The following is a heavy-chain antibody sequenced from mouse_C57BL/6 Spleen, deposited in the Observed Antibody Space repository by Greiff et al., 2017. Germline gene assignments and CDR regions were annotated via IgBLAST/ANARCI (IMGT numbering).Heavy chain of an antibody. CDR3: APYGSSSWFAY. Sequence: QVQLQQPGAELVKPGASVKLSCKASGYTFTSYWMHWVKQRPGQGLEWIGMIHPNSGSTNYNEKFKSKATLTVDKSSSTAYMQRSSLTSEDSAVYYCAPYGSSSWFAYWGQGTLVTVSA. CDR1: GYTFTSYW. J-gene: IGHJ3*01. V-gene: IGHV1-64*01. CDR2: IHPNSGST. D-gene: IGHD1-1*01.